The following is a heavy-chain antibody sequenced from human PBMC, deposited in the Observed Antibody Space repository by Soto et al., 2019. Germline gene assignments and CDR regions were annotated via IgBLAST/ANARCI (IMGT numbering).Heavy chain of an antibody. J-gene: IGHJ4*02. CDR3: AKDTGRGGGSVFDY. Sequence: RRLSCAASGLYFSNYAMSWVRQARGKGLEWVSAISGSGADTYYTESVKGRFTISRDNFKNTLYLQMNSLRAEDTAVYYCAKDTGRGGGSVFDYWGQGTLVTVSS. V-gene: IGHV3-23*01. CDR1: GLYFSNYA. CDR2: ISGSGADT. D-gene: IGHD2-15*01.